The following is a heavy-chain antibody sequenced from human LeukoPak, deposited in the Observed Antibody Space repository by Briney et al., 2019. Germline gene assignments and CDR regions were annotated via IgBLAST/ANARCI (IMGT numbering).Heavy chain of an antibody. D-gene: IGHD6-19*01. CDR3: ARSEQWLALDY. CDR1: GFTFSSYG. V-gene: IGHV3-74*01. Sequence: PGGSLRLSCAASGFTFSSYGMSWVRQAPGKGLVWVSRINSDGSSTSYADSVKGRFTISRDNAKNTLYLQMNSLRAEDTAVYYCARSEQWLALDYWGQGTLVTVSS. CDR2: INSDGSST. J-gene: IGHJ4*02.